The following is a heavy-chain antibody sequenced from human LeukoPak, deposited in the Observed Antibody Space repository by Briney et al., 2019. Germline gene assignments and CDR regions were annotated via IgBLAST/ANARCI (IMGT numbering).Heavy chain of an antibody. CDR2: IYPGDSDT. D-gene: IGHD6-13*01. CDR3: ARQGAAGKYYYYYMDV. CDR1: GFRFTNYW. Sequence: GESLKISCKGSGFRFTNYWIGWVRQMPGKGLEYIGIIYPGDSDTRYSPSFQGQVTISADKSISTAYLEWSSLKASDTAIYYCARQGAAGKYYYYYMDVWGKGTTVTVSS. J-gene: IGHJ6*03. V-gene: IGHV5-51*01.